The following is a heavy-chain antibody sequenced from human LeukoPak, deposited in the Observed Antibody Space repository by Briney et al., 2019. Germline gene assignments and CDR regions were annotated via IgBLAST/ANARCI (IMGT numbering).Heavy chain of an antibody. D-gene: IGHD2-21*01. V-gene: IGHV3-30*02. CDR2: IRYGGSNR. CDR3: AKQTESYCGGDCYPRY. CDR1: GFTFSSYG. Sequence: GGSLRLSCAASGFTFSSYGMHWVRQAPGKGLEWVAFIRYGGSNRYYADSVKGRFTISRDNSKNTLYLQMNSLRAEDTAVYYCAKQTESYCGGDCYPRYWGQGTLVTVSS. J-gene: IGHJ4*02.